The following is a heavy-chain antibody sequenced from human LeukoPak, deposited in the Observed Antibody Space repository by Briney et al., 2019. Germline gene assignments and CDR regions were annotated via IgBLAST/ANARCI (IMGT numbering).Heavy chain of an antibody. D-gene: IGHD5-12*01. V-gene: IGHV3-74*01. Sequence: PGGSLRLSCAASGFIFSDYWMHWVRQGPGKGLVWVSRIKSDGSSTSYAESVKGRFTISRDNAKNTVYVHMNSLRDEDTAVYFCARGGGAFDIWGQGTMVTVSS. J-gene: IGHJ3*02. CDR1: GFIFSDYW. CDR2: IKSDGSST. CDR3: ARGGGAFDI.